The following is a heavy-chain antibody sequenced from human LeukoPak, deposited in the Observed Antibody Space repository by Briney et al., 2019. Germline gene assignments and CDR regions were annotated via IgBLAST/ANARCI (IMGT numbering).Heavy chain of an antibody. J-gene: IGHJ5*02. CDR1: GYTLTGDY. V-gene: IGHV1-2*02. CDR2: INPNSGGT. CDR3: ARRVVPTAFSWFDP. Sequence: ASVKVSCKTSGYTLTGDYMYWVRQAPGQGLEWMGWINPNSGGTNYAQKFPGRVTMTRDTSISTVYMELSSLRSDDTAVYFCARRVVPTAFSWFDPWGQGTLVTVSP. D-gene: IGHD2-2*01.